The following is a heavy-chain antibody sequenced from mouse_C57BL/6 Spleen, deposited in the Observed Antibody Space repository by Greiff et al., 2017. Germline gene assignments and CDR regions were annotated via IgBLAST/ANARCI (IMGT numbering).Heavy chain of an antibody. CDR1: GYSITSGYY. D-gene: IGHD1-1*01. J-gene: IGHJ2*01. CDR3: ARANYYGSSYYFDY. Sequence: EVQVVESGPGLVKPSQSLSLTCSVTGYSITSGYYWNWIRQFPGNKLEWMGYISYDGSNNYNPSLKNRISITRDTSKNQFFLKLNSVTTEDTATYYCARANYYGSSYYFDYWGQGTTLTVSS. CDR2: ISYDGSN. V-gene: IGHV3-6*01.